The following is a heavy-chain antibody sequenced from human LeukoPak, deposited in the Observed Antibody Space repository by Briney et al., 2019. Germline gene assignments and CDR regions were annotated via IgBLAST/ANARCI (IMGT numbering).Heavy chain of an antibody. CDR3: ARGWYCSSTSCYPCYMDV. Sequence: SETLSLTCTVSGGSISSYTWSWVRQPPGKGLEWIWYIYYSGSTNYNPSPTSRVTTSVDTSKNKSSLKLSSVTGADTAVYYCARGWYCSSTSCYPCYMDVWGKGTTVTVSS. V-gene: IGHV4-59*01. CDR2: IYYSGST. CDR1: GGSISSYT. J-gene: IGHJ6*03. D-gene: IGHD2-2*01.